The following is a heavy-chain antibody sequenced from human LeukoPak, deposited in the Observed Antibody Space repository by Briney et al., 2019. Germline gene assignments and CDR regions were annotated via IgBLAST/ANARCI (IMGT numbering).Heavy chain of an antibody. CDR3: ARGLIVFGEKGGFDI. CDR2: ISYDGSNK. V-gene: IGHV3-30*03. J-gene: IGHJ3*02. D-gene: IGHD3-10*02. Sequence: PGGSLRLSCAASGFTFSSYGMHWVRQAPGKGLEWVAVISYDGSNKYYADSVKGRFTISRDNSKNTLYLQMNSLRAEDTAVYYCARGLIVFGEKGGFDIWGQGTMLTVSS. CDR1: GFTFSSYG.